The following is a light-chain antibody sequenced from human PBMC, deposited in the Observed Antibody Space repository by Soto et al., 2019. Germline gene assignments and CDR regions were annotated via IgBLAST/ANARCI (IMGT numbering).Light chain of an antibody. V-gene: IGKV3-20*01. Sequence: EIVMTQSPGTLSLSPGERATLSCRASQTITPTFLAWYQQKPGQAPRLLIYGASSRATDIPDRFSGSGSGTEFNLTISKLEPEDFAVYYCQQFGVSPTFGGGTKVDIK. CDR1: QTITPTF. CDR2: GAS. CDR3: QQFGVSPT. J-gene: IGKJ4*01.